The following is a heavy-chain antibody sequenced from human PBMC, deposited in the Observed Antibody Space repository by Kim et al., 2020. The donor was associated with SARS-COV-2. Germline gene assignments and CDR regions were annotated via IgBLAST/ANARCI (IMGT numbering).Heavy chain of an antibody. CDR1: GGSISSYY. Sequence: SETLSLTCTVSGGSISSYYWSWIRQPPGKGLEWIGYIYYSGSTNYNPSLKSRVTISVDTSKNQFSLKLSSVTAADTAVYYCARDLGVAGILYWGQGTLVTVSS. J-gene: IGHJ4*02. CDR3: ARDLGVAGILY. CDR2: IYYSGST. V-gene: IGHV4-59*01. D-gene: IGHD6-19*01.